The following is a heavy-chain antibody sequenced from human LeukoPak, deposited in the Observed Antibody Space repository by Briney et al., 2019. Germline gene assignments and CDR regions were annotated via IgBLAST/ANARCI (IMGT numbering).Heavy chain of an antibody. V-gene: IGHV3-7*01. CDR2: IKQDGSEK. J-gene: IGHJ6*03. CDR3: ARVSGGSYGYYYYYMDV. CDR1: GFTFTSYA. Sequence: GGSLRLSCAASGFTFTSYAMSWVRQAPGKGLEWVANIKQDGSEKYYVDSVKGRFTISRDNAKNSLYLQMNSLRAEDTAVYYCARVSGGSYGYYYYYMDVWGKGTTVTISS. D-gene: IGHD1-26*01.